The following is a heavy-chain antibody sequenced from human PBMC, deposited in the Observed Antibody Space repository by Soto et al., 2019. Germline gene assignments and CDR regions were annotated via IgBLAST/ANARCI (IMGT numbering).Heavy chain of an antibody. Sequence: ASVKVSCKASGYTFTSYYMHWVRQAPGQGLEWMGIINPSGGSTSYAQKFQGRVTMTRDTSTSTVYMELSSLSSEDTAVYYCARDSSLDDSSGYDFDYWGQGTLVTVSS. CDR1: GYTFTSYY. CDR3: ARDSSLDDSSGYDFDY. D-gene: IGHD3-22*01. J-gene: IGHJ4*02. CDR2: INPSGGST. V-gene: IGHV1-46*01.